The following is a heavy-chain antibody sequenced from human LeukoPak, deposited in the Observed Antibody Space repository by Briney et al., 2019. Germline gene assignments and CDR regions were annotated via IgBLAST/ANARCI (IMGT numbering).Heavy chain of an antibody. CDR3: AKGGGPIDY. V-gene: IGHV3-9*01. CDR1: GFTFDDCA. D-gene: IGHD3-16*01. CDR2: ISWNSGSI. Sequence: PGGSLTLSCAASGFTFDDCAMHRVRQAPGKGLEWVSGISWNSGSIGYADSVKGRFTISRDNAKNSLYLQMNSLRAEDTALYYCAKGGGPIDYWGQGTLVTVSS. J-gene: IGHJ4*02.